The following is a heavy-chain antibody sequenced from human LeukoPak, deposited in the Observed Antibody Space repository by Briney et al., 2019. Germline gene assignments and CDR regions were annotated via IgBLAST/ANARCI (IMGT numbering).Heavy chain of an antibody. J-gene: IGHJ4*02. CDR2: ISGNGDET. CDR1: GLNPSSCG. D-gene: IGHD1-1*01. V-gene: IGHV3-23*01. CDR3: AARPTRGALAPSDF. Sequence: GGSLRLSCAASGLNPSSCGMTWDRQAPGKGLDWVAGISGNGDETYYADSVKGRFTISRDNSKSTLDLQMTSVRVEDTATYYCAARPTRGALAPSDFWGQGILVTVSS.